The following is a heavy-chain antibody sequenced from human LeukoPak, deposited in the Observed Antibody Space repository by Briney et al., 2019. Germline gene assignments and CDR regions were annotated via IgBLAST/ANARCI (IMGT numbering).Heavy chain of an antibody. D-gene: IGHD5/OR15-5a*01. Sequence: GASVKVSCKSSGENFSSYVITWVRQSPGQGLEWMGIINPSGGSTSYAQKFQGRVTMTRDTSTSTVYMELSSLRSEDTAVYYCAREQSTESPPSGNYWGQGTLVTVSS. V-gene: IGHV1-46*01. CDR2: INPSGGST. J-gene: IGHJ4*02. CDR1: GENFSSYV. CDR3: AREQSTESPPSGNY.